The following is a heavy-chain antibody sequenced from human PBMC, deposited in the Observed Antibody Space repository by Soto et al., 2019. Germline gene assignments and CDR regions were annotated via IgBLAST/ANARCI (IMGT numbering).Heavy chain of an antibody. J-gene: IGHJ4*02. V-gene: IGHV3-48*01. CDR1: GFTFSSYS. CDR2: ISSSSTI. D-gene: IGHD5-18*01. Sequence: GGSLRLSCAASGFTFSSYSMNWVRQAPGKGLEWVSYISSSSTIYYADSVKGRFTISRDNAKNSLYLQMNSLRAEDMAVYYCARDYSSYGPFDYWGQGTLVTVSS. CDR3: ARDYSSYGPFDY.